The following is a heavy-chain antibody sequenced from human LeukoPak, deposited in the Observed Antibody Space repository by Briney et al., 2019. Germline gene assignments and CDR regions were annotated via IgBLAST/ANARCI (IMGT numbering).Heavy chain of an antibody. D-gene: IGHD3-22*01. CDR1: GFSLSTSGVG. Sequence: ESGPTLLNPIQTLTLTCTFSGFSLSTSGVGVGWIRQPPGKALEWLALIYWDDDKRYSPSLKSRLTITKDTSKNQVVLTMTNMDPVDTATYYCAHRLTYYYDSSGFDYWGQGTLVTVSS. CDR3: AHRLTYYYDSSGFDY. V-gene: IGHV2-5*02. J-gene: IGHJ4*02. CDR2: IYWDDDK.